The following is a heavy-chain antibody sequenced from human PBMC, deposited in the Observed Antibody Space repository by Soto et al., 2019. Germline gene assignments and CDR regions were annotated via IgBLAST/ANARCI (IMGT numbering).Heavy chain of an antibody. V-gene: IGHV4-4*07. Sequence: ETLSLTCIVSGGSISEKYWNWVRQPPGKGLEWIGLIFANGHTDYNPSLKSRVTMSVDASKNQFSLRLTSMTAADTAVYYCVASLAASGLNWLDPWGRGTLVTVSS. CDR2: IFANGHT. CDR3: VASLAASGLNWLDP. CDR1: GGSISEKY. D-gene: IGHD6-13*01. J-gene: IGHJ5*02.